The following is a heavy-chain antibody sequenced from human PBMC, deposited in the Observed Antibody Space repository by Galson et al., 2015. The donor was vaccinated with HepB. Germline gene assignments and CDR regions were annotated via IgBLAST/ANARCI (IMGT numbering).Heavy chain of an antibody. CDR1: GFTFSSYS. D-gene: IGHD2-21*01. CDR3: ARGLFGGAGHFDY. Sequence: SLRLSCAASGFTFSSYSMNWVRQAPGKGLEWVSSISSSSSYIYYAGSVKGRFTISRDNAKNSLYLQMNSLRAEDTAVYYCARGLFGGAGHFDYWGQGTLVTVSS. J-gene: IGHJ4*02. CDR2: ISSSSSYI. V-gene: IGHV3-21*01.